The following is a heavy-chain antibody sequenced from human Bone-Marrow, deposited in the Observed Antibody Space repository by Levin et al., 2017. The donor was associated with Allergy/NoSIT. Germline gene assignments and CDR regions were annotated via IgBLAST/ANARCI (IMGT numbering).Heavy chain of an antibody. J-gene: IGHJ6*02. D-gene: IGHD3-3*02. CDR1: GGSISSYY. CDR3: ARGSISPYYYYGMDV. Sequence: SQTLSFTCTVSGGSISSYYWSWIRQPPGKGLEWIGYIYYSGSTNYNPSLKSRVTISVDTSKNQFSLKLSSVTAADTAVYYCARGSISPYYYYGMDVWGQGTTVTVSS. V-gene: IGHV4-59*01. CDR2: IYYSGST.